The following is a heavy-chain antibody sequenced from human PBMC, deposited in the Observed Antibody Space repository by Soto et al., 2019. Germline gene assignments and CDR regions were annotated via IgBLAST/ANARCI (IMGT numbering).Heavy chain of an antibody. V-gene: IGHV1-24*01. CDR1: GYPLTELS. CDR3: ATGPVVVVAAKGLAFDI. CDR2: FDPEDGET. J-gene: IGHJ3*02. D-gene: IGHD2-15*01. Sequence: QVQLVQSGAEVKKPGASVKVSCKVSGYPLTELSVHWVRQAPGKGLEWMGGFDPEDGETIYAQKFQVRVTMTEDTSTDTAYMELSSLRPEDTAVYYCATGPVVVVAAKGLAFDIWGQGTMVTVSS.